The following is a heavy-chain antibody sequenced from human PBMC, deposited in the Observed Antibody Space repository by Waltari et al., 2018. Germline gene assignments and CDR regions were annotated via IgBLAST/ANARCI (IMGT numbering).Heavy chain of an antibody. CDR3: ARSAVRFHGRHRLGSWFDP. J-gene: IGHJ5*02. V-gene: IGHV4-34*01. CDR2: INHSGST. CDR1: GGSFSGSD. D-gene: IGHD3-3*01. Sequence: QVQLQQWGAGLLKPSGTLSLTCAVYGGSFSGSDGRWIRQPPGTGRVWVGEINHSGSTNYNPSLKSRVTISVDTSKNQFSLKLSSVTAADTAVYYCARSAVRFHGRHRLGSWFDPWGQGTLVTVSS.